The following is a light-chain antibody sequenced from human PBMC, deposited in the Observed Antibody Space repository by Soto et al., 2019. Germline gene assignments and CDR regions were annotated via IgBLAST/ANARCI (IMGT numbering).Light chain of an antibody. J-gene: IGKJ1*01. CDR2: LAS. CDR1: QAILNNY. V-gene: IGKV3-20*01. Sequence: DIVLTQSPGTLSLSPGERATLSCRTSQAILNNYLAWFQQKPGQAPRLLIYLASNRADGIPDRFSGSGSGTNFTLTISRLEPEDFAVYYGQQFGTPPWTFGQGTKVEI. CDR3: QQFGTPPWT.